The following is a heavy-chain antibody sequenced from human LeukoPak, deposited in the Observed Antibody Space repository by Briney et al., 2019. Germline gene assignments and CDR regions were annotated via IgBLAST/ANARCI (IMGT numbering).Heavy chain of an antibody. CDR2: INPNSGGT. V-gene: IGHV1-2*04. J-gene: IGHJ3*02. D-gene: IGHD6-19*01. CDR3: ARSYRIAVAGEDAFDI. CDR1: GYTFTGYY. Sequence: ASVKVSCKASGYTFTGYYMYWVRQAPGQGLEWMGWINPNSGGTNYAQKFQGWVTMTRDTSISTAYMELSRLRSDDTAVYYCARSYRIAVAGEDAFDIWGQGTMVTVSS.